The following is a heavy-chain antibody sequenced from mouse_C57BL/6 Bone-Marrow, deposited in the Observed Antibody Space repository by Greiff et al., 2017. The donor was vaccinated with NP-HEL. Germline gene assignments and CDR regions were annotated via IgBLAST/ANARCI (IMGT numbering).Heavy chain of an antibody. V-gene: IGHV1-50*01. J-gene: IGHJ2*01. CDR1: GYTFTSYW. D-gene: IGHD2-4*01. CDR3: ARKGDYDYFDY. Sequence: QVQLQQPGAELVKPGASVKLSCKASGYTFTSYWMQWVKQRPGQGLEWIGEIDPSDSYTNYNQKFKVKATLTVDTSSSTAYMQLSSLTSEDSAVYYCARKGDYDYFDYWGQGTTLTVSS. CDR2: IDPSDSYT.